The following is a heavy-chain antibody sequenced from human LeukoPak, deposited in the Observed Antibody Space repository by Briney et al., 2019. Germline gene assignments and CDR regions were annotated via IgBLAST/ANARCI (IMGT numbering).Heavy chain of an antibody. CDR3: ATIVVVRGVTY. CDR2: INQDGSEK. J-gene: IGHJ4*02. CDR1: GFTFSNHW. Sequence: PGGSLRLSCAASGFTFSNHWMTWVRQAPGKGQEWVANINQDGSEKYYVDSVKGRFTISRDNAKNSLSLQMNSLTAEDTAVYYCATIVVVRGVTYWGQGTLVTVSS. V-gene: IGHV3-7*01. D-gene: IGHD3-10*01.